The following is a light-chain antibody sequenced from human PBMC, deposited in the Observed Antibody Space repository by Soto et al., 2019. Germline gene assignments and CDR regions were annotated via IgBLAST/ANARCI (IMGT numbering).Light chain of an antibody. CDR1: QSINNY. CDR2: GAS. CDR3: QQYGSSGT. V-gene: IGKV3-20*01. J-gene: IGKJ1*01. Sequence: EIVLTQSPATLSLSPGERATLSCRSIQSINNYLAWYQQKPGQAPRLLIYGASNRATGIPDRFSGSGSGTDFTLTISRLEPEDFAVYYCQQYGSSGTFGQGTKVDI.